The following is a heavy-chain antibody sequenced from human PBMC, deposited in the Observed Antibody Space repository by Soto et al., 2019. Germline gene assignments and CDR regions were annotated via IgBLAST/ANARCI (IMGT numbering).Heavy chain of an antibody. V-gene: IGHV3-30*18. J-gene: IGHJ6*02. Sequence: GGSLRLSCAASGFTFSSHGLHWVRQAPSRGLEWVAVISYDGTNKQYGESVKGRFTISRDDSQNTLYLQMNSLRAEDTAVYYCVKDRRTEAYGMEVWGQGTTVTVSS. CDR3: VKDRRTEAYGMEV. CDR1: GFTFSSHG. CDR2: ISYDGTNK. D-gene: IGHD2-21*01.